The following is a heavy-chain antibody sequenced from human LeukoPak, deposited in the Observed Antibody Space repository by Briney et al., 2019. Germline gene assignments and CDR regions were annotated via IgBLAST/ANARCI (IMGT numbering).Heavy chain of an antibody. CDR1: GGSFSGYY. CDR3: ARGRGIAAAGLFGY. J-gene: IGHJ4*02. Sequence: SETLSLTCAVYGGSFSGYYWSWIRQPPGKGLEWIGEINHSENTNYNPSLKSRVTISVDTSKNQFSLKLSSVTAADTAVYYCARGRGIAAAGLFGYWGQGTLVTVSS. D-gene: IGHD6-13*01. CDR2: INHSENT. V-gene: IGHV4-34*01.